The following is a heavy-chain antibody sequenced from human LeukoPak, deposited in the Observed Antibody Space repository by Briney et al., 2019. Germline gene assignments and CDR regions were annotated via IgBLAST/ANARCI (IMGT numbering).Heavy chain of an antibody. D-gene: IGHD3-9*01. CDR3: ARDNFDWRPLDC. Sequence: GGSLRLSCAGSGFTFSSHWMTWVRQTPGKGLEWVASIKHDGSEKNYVDSVKGRFTISRDNAKNSLYVEMNNLRGEDTAVYYCARDNFDWRPLDCWGHGTLVTVSS. CDR2: IKHDGSEK. V-gene: IGHV3-7*03. J-gene: IGHJ4*01. CDR1: GFTFSSHW.